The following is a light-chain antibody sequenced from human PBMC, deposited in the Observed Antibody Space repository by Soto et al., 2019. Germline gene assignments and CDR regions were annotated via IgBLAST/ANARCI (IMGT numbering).Light chain of an antibody. Sequence: QSVLTQPRSVSGSPGQSVTISCTGTSSDVGDYNFVSWYQQHPGKAPNLMIFDVTKRPSGVPDRFSGSKSGNTASLTISGLQADDEADYYCCSYAGSVLFGGGTKLTVL. J-gene: IGLJ2*01. CDR2: DVT. CDR1: SSDVGDYNF. CDR3: CSYAGSVL. V-gene: IGLV2-11*01.